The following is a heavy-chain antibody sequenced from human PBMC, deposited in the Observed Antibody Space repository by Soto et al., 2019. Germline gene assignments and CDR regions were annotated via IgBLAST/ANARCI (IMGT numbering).Heavy chain of an antibody. D-gene: IGHD6-19*01. V-gene: IGHV4-38-2*01. CDR2: IYHSGDT. Sequence: SETLSLTCAVSGYSLTSGYYCGWVRQPPGKGLEWIGSIYHSGDTYYNPSLKSRVTISVDTSKNHFSLKLTSVTAADTAVYYCARARIVVAGTIVDYWGQGTLVTVSS. CDR1: GYSLTSGYY. J-gene: IGHJ4*02. CDR3: ARARIVVAGTIVDY.